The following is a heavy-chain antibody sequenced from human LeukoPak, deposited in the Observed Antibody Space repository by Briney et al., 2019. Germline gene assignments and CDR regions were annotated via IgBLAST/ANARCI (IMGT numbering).Heavy chain of an antibody. J-gene: IGHJ4*02. CDR2: ISGSGDST. D-gene: IGHD3-3*01. V-gene: IGHV3-23*01. Sequence: GGSLRLSCAASGFTFSSFALSWVRQAPGKGLEWVSSISGSGDSTYYMESVKGRFTISRDNSENTLYLQMNSLRADDTAVYYCARDRAWNYFDYWGQGTLVTVSS. CDR3: ARDRAWNYFDY. CDR1: GFTFSSFA.